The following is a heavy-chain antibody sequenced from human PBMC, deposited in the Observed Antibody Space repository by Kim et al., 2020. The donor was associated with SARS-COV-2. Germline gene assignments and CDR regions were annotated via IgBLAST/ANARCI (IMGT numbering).Heavy chain of an antibody. CDR1: GFTFSSYG. CDR2: IWYDGSNK. Sequence: GGSLRLSCEASGFTFSSYGMHWVRQAPGKGLEWVAVIWYDGSNKYYADSVKGRFTISRDNSKNTLYLQMNSLRAEDTAVYYCARDGVGYSYVYYYYGMDVWGQGTTVTVSS. CDR3: ARDGVGYSYVYYYYGMDV. V-gene: IGHV3-33*01. J-gene: IGHJ6*02. D-gene: IGHD5-18*01.